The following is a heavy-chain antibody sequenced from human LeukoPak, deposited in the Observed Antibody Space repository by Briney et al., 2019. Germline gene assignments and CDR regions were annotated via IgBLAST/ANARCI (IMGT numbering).Heavy chain of an antibody. CDR2: MNPNSGNT. V-gene: IGHV1-8*01. CDR1: GYTFTSYD. CDR3: ATNTPNDYGDYGVFR. D-gene: IGHD4-17*01. J-gene: IGHJ4*02. Sequence: GASVKVSCKASGYTFTSYDINWVRQATGQGLEWMGWMNPNSGNTGYAQKFQGRVTMTRNTSISTAYMELSSLRSEDTAVYYCATNTPNDYGDYGVFRWGQGTLVTVSS.